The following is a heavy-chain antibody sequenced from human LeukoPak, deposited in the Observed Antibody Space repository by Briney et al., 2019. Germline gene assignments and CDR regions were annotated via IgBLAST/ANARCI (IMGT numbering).Heavy chain of an antibody. CDR2: ISAYNGNA. CDR1: GYTFTNYG. V-gene: IGHV1-18*01. Sequence: ASVKVSCKASGYTFTNYGLSWVRQAPGQGLEWVGWISAYNGNANYAQKLQGRVTMTRDTSISTAYMELSRLRSDDTAVYYCARDRGYCSGGSCYSATFDYWGQGTLVTVSS. J-gene: IGHJ4*02. CDR3: ARDRGYCSGGSCYSATFDY. D-gene: IGHD2-15*01.